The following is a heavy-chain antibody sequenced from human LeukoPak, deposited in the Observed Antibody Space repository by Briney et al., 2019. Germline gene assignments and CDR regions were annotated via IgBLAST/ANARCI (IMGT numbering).Heavy chain of an antibody. V-gene: IGHV1-18*01. CDR3: ARGGTYGETGDAFDI. Sequence: GASVKVSCKASGYTFTSYGISWVRQAPGQGLEWMGWISAYNGNTNYAQKLQGRVTMTTDTSTSTAYMELRSLRSGDTAVYYCARGGTYGETGDAFDIWGQGTMVTVSS. J-gene: IGHJ3*02. CDR1: GYTFTSYG. CDR2: ISAYNGNT. D-gene: IGHD1-14*01.